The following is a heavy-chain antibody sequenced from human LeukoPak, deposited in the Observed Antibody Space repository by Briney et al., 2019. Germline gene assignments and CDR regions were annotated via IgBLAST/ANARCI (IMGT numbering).Heavy chain of an antibody. CDR2: INHSGST. J-gene: IGHJ4*02. Sequence: SETMSLTCAVYGGSFSGYYWSWIRQPPGKGLEWIGEINHSGSTNYNPSLKSRVTISVDTSKNQFSLKLSSVTAADTAVYYCARTVVVPFAVDYWGQGTLVTVSS. CDR3: ARTVVVPFAVDY. V-gene: IGHV4-34*01. CDR1: GGSFSGYY. D-gene: IGHD2-2*01.